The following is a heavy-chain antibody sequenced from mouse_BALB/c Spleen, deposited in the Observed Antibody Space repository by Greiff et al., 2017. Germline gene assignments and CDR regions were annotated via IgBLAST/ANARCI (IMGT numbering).Heavy chain of an antibody. CDR3: ARALMTTVVSPMDY. V-gene: IGHV7-3*02. Sequence: EVKLMESGGGLVQPGGSLRLSCATSGFTFTDYYMSWVRQPPGKALEWLGFIRNKANGYTTEYSASVKGRFTISRDNSQSILYLQMNTLRAEDSATYYCARALMTTVVSPMDYWGQGTSVTVSS. CDR2: IRNKANGYTT. D-gene: IGHD1-1*01. J-gene: IGHJ4*01. CDR1: GFTFTDYY.